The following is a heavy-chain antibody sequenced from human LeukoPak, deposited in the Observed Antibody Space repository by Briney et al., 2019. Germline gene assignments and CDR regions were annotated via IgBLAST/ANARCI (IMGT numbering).Heavy chain of an antibody. CDR3: ARGPPATQHQQQLDPINYYYGMDV. D-gene: IGHD6-13*01. Sequence: ASVKVSCKASGGTFSSYAISWVRQAPGQGLEWMGGIIPIFGTANYAQKFQGRVTITADESTSTAYMELSSLRSEDTAVYYCARGPPATQHQQQLDPINYYYGMDVWGQGTTVTVSS. V-gene: IGHV1-69*13. CDR1: GGTFSSYA. J-gene: IGHJ6*02. CDR2: IIPIFGTA.